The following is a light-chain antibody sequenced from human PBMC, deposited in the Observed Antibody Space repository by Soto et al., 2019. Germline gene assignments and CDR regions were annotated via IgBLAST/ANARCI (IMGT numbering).Light chain of an antibody. Sequence: EIVMTQSPVALSVSPGGGATLSCRASQTVSSNLAWYQQNPGLAPRLLIYHATTRATGIPARFSGSGSGTEFTLTISSLQSEDLAVYYCQQYNELPWTFGRGTKVEI. CDR3: QQYNELPWT. J-gene: IGKJ1*01. V-gene: IGKV3-15*01. CDR1: QTVSSN. CDR2: HAT.